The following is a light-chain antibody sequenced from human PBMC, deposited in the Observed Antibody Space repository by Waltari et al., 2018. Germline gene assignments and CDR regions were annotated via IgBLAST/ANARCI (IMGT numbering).Light chain of an antibody. Sequence: QSVLTPPPSVSGSPGQRVPISCTGSSSTMGAGSDVKCYQPLPGEAPKLLIYGNTNRPSGVPDRVSGSKSGTSASLAITGLQAEDEADYYCQSYDSSLGGSVFGGGTKLTVL. CDR1: SSTMGAGSD. V-gene: IGLV1-40*01. J-gene: IGLJ2*01. CDR3: QSYDSSLGGSV. CDR2: GNT.